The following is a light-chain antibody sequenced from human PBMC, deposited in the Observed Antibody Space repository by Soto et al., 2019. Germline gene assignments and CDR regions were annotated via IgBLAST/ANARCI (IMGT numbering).Light chain of an antibody. V-gene: IGLV1-40*01. CDR1: SSNIGAGYD. CDR3: QSYGSSPSANFV. Sequence: QSVLTQPPSVSGAPGPRGTISCTGSSSNIGAGYDVHWYQQLPGKAPKLLIYGNDNRPSGVPERFSGSKSGTSASLAITGLRADDEADYYCQSYGSSPSANFVFGTGTKV. CDR2: GND. J-gene: IGLJ1*01.